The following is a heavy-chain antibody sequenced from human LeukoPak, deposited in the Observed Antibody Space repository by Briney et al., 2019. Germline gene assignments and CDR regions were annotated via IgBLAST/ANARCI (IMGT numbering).Heavy chain of an antibody. Sequence: ASVKVSCKASGGTFSSYAISWVRQAPGQGLEWMGGIIPIFGTANYAQKFQGRVTITADESTSTAYMERSSLRSEDTAVYYCATELGGGATQTFDYWGQGTLVTVSS. CDR3: ATELGGGATQTFDY. J-gene: IGHJ4*02. D-gene: IGHD1-26*01. CDR1: GGTFSSYA. V-gene: IGHV1-69*13. CDR2: IIPIFGTA.